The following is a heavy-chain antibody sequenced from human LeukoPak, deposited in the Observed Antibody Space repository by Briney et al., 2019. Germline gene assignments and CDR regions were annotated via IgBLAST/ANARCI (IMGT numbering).Heavy chain of an antibody. CDR3: ARAYGDYSSPPTYFDY. CDR2: INSDGSEG. D-gene: IGHD4-17*01. J-gene: IGHJ4*02. V-gene: IGHV3-7*03. Sequence: GGSLRLSCAVSGFTFSGFWMSWSRQAPGKGLEWVASINSDGSEGYYADVVKGRFTISRDNAKNSLYLQINSLRAEDTAVYYCARAYGDYSSPPTYFDYWGQGALVTVSS. CDR1: GFTFSGFW.